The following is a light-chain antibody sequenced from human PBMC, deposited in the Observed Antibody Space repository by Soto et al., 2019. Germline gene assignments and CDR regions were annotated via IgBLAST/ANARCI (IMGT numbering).Light chain of an antibody. CDR3: NSYTGSSTYV. V-gene: IGLV2-18*02. CDR2: DVN. CDR1: SSDVGSYNR. Sequence: ALTQPPSVSGSPGQSVALSCTGTSSDVGSYNRVSWYQQPPGTAPKLMIYDVNNRPSGVPDRFSGSKSGNTASLTISGLQAEDEADYYCNSYTGSSTYVFGTGTRSPS. J-gene: IGLJ1*01.